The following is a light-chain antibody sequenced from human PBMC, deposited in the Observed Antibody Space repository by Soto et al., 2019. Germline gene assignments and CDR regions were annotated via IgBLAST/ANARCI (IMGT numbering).Light chain of an antibody. CDR3: SSYTSGSTWV. CDR2: EVS. J-gene: IGLJ3*02. V-gene: IGLV2-14*01. Sequence: QSALTQPASVSGSPGQSITISCTGTSSDVGAYNYVSWYQQHPGKARKLMIYEVSNRPSGVSNRFSGSKSGNTASLTISGLQAEDEGDYYCSSYTSGSTWVFGGGTKVTVL. CDR1: SSDVGAYNY.